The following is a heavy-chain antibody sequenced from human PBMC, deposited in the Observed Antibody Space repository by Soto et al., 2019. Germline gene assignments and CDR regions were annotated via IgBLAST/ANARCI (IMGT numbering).Heavy chain of an antibody. CDR1: GFTFSSYA. V-gene: IGHV3-30-3*01. J-gene: IGHJ4*02. CDR2: ISYDGSNK. D-gene: IGHD2-2*01. CDR3: ARERWDIVLVPAALDY. Sequence: QVQLVESGGGGVQPGRSLRLSCAASGFTFSSYAMHWVRQAPGKGLEWVAVISYDGSNKYYADSVKGRFTISRDNSKNTLYLQMNSLRAEDTAVYYCARERWDIVLVPAALDYWGQGTLVTVSS.